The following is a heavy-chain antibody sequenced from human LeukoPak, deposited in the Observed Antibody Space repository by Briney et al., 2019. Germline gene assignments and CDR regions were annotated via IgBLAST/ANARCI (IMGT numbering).Heavy chain of an antibody. D-gene: IGHD5-18*01. V-gene: IGHV3-23*01. Sequence: GGSLRLSCAASGFTFSTFALSWVRQAPGKGLEWVSGVSYIRVATYYADSVKGRFTISRDDSENILYLQMNGLRAEDTAVYFCAKAFREFGTSSSYSSFDSWGQGTMVTVSS. CDR1: GFTFSTFA. J-gene: IGHJ3*01. CDR3: AKAFREFGTSSSYSSFDS. CDR2: VSYIRVAT.